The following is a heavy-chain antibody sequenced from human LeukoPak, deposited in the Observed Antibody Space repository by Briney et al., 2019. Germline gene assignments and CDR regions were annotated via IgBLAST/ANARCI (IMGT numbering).Heavy chain of an antibody. Sequence: SVKVSCKASGGTFSSYAISWVRQAPGQGLEWMGRIIPILGIANYAQKFQGRVTITADKSTSTAYMELSSLRSEDTAVYYCARSPPLAAAGRGYYYYGMDVWGQGTTVTVSS. J-gene: IGHJ6*02. CDR1: GGTFSSYA. D-gene: IGHD6-13*01. CDR3: ARSPPLAAAGRGYYYYGMDV. CDR2: IIPILGIA. V-gene: IGHV1-69*04.